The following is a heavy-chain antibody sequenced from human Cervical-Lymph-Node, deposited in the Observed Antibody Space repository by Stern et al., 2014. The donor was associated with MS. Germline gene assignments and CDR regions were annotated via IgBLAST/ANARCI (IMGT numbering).Heavy chain of an antibody. Sequence: QLQLQESGPGLVKPSETLSLTCTVSGGSISSSSYYWGWIRQPPGKGVEWIGSIYYSGSTYYNPSLKRRVTISVDTSKNQLSLKLSSVTAADTAVYYCAGVGSCSGGSCYSGARRYYGMDVWGQGTTVTVSS. CDR2: IYYSGST. CDR3: AGVGSCSGGSCYSGARRYYGMDV. D-gene: IGHD2-15*01. J-gene: IGHJ6*02. V-gene: IGHV4-39*01. CDR1: GGSISSSSYY.